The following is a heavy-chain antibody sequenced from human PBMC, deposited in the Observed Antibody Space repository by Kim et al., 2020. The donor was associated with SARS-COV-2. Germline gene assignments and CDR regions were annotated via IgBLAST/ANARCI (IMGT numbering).Heavy chain of an antibody. J-gene: IGHJ3*02. CDR3: AREAREIQLWSQCDAFDI. Sequence: ASVKVSCKASGYTFTSYGISWVRQAPGQGLEWMGWISAYNGNTNYAQKLQGRVTMTTDTSTSTAYMELRSLRSDDTAVYYCAREAREIQLWSQCDAFDIWGQGTMVTVSS. CDR1: GYTFTSYG. D-gene: IGHD5-18*01. CDR2: ISAYNGNT. V-gene: IGHV1-18*01.